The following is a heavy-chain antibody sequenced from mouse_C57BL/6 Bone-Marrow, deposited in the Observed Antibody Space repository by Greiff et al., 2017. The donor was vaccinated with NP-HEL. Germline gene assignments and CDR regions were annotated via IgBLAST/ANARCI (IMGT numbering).Heavy chain of an antibody. CDR2: ITHSGET. Sequence: QVHVKQSGPGLVKPSQSLFLTCSITGFPITSGYYWIWIRQSPGKPLEWMGYITHSGETFYNPSLQSPISITRETSKNQFFLQLNSVTTEDTAMYYCAGDYDGYWYFDVWGTGTTVTVSS. D-gene: IGHD2-3*01. J-gene: IGHJ1*03. V-gene: IGHV12-3*01. CDR3: AGDYDGYWYFDV. CDR1: GFPITSGYY.